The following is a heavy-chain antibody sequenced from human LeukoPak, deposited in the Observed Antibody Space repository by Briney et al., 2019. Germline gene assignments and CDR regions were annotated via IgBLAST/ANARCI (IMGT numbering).Heavy chain of an antibody. CDR2: INPNSGGT. J-gene: IGHJ6*03. CDR3: ARGAPYYDFWSGYYYYMDV. CDR1: GYTFTGYH. Sequence: ASVKVSCKASGYTFTGYHMHWVRQAPGQGLEWMGWINPNSGGTNYAQKFQGRVTMTRDTSISTAYMELSRLRSDDTAVYYCARGAPYYDFWSGYYYYMDVWGKGTTVTVSS. D-gene: IGHD3-3*01. V-gene: IGHV1-2*02.